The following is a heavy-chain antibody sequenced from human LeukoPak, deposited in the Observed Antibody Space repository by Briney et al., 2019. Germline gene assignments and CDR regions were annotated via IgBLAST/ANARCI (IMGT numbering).Heavy chain of an antibody. Sequence: GGSLRLSCAASGFTFSNAWMSWVRQAPGKGLEGVGRIKSKTDGGTTDYAAPVKGRFTISKDNSKNTLYLQVNSLGPDDTALYYCAKGGYGGSYHPNHNWFDPWGQGTLVTVSS. D-gene: IGHD1-26*01. CDR1: GFTFSNAW. V-gene: IGHV3-15*01. CDR3: AKGGYGGSYHPNHNWFDP. J-gene: IGHJ5*02. CDR2: IKSKTDGGTT.